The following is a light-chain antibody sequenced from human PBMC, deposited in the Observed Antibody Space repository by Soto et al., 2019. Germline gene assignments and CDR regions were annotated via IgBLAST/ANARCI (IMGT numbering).Light chain of an antibody. Sequence: QSALTQPASVSGSPGQSITVSCTGTSSDVGNYNLVSWYQQHPGKAPKLMIFEVSNRPSGVSNRFSGSKSGNTASLTISGLQAEDEADYYCISYTTSSTSYVFGTATKVTVL. CDR1: SSDVGNYNL. J-gene: IGLJ1*01. CDR3: ISYTTSSTSYV. V-gene: IGLV2-14*02. CDR2: EVS.